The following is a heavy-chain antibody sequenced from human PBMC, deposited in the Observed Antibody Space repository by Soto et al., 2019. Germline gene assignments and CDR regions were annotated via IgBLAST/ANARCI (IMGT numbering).Heavy chain of an antibody. D-gene: IGHD6-19*01. J-gene: IGHJ4*02. CDR3: ARSTEQWLVRVGCDY. CDR1: GFPFSNYA. CDR2: ISHDGSNK. Sequence: QVQLVESGGGVVQPGTSLRLSCAASGFPFSNYALHWVRQAPGKGLEWVASISHDGSNKYHADSVKGRFTISRDSSKSTLYLEMNSLRAEDTAVYYCARSTEQWLVRVGCDYWAREAWSPSPQ. V-gene: IGHV3-30-3*01.